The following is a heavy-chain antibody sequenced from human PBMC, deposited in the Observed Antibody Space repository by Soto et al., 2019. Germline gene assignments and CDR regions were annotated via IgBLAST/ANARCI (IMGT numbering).Heavy chain of an antibody. CDR1: GFTFSSYG. V-gene: IGHV3-30*18. D-gene: IGHD6-19*01. Sequence: GGSLRLSCAASGFTFSSYGMHWVRQAPGKGLEWVAVISYDGSNKYYADSVKGRFTISRDNSKNTLYLQMNSLRAEDTAVYYCAKEVAVAGSDYWGQGTLVTVSS. CDR3: AKEVAVAGSDY. CDR2: ISYDGSNK. J-gene: IGHJ4*02.